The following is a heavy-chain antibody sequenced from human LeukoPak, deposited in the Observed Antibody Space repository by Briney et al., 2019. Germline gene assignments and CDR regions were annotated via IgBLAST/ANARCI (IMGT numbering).Heavy chain of an antibody. Sequence: ASVKVSCKASGYTFTSYGITWVRQAPGQGLEWMGWISAYNGNKNYAQKLQGRVTMTTDTSTSTAYMELRSLRSDDTAVYYCARDDDYGDYGMDVWGQGTTVTVSS. J-gene: IGHJ6*02. CDR2: ISAYNGNK. V-gene: IGHV1-18*01. CDR1: GYTFTSYG. D-gene: IGHD4-17*01. CDR3: ARDDDYGDYGMDV.